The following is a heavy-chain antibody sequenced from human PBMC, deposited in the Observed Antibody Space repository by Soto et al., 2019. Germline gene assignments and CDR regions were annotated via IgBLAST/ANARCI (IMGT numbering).Heavy chain of an antibody. J-gene: IGHJ6*02. CDR3: ARTRTYYYESSGPVTYYYHGMAV. D-gene: IGHD3-22*01. V-gene: IGHV2-26*01. CDR1: GFSLSNARMG. Sequence: SGPTLVNATETLTLTCTVSGFSLSNARMGVSWIRQPPGKALEWLAHIFSNDEKSYSTSLKSRLTISKDTPKSQVVLTMPNMDPVDTATYYCARTRTYYYESSGPVTYYYHGMAVWGQGTTVTVSS. CDR2: IFSNDEK.